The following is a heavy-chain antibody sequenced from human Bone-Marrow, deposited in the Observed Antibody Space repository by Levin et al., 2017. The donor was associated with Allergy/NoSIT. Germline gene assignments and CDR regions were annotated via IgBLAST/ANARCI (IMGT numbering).Heavy chain of an antibody. V-gene: IGHV3-23*01. CDR3: AKVLIYDSSGYFNY. J-gene: IGHJ4*02. D-gene: IGHD3-22*01. Sequence: GESLKISCAASGFTFSSYAMSWVRQAPGKGLEWVSAISGSGGSTYYADSVKGRFTISRDNSKNTLYLQMNSLRAEDTAVYYCAKVLIYDSSGYFNYWGQGTLVTVSS. CDR1: GFTFSSYA. CDR2: ISGSGGST.